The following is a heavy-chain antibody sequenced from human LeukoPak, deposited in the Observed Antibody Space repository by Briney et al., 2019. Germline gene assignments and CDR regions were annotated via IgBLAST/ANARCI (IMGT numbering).Heavy chain of an antibody. CDR2: IYSGGST. D-gene: IGHD1-26*01. CDR1: GFTVSSNY. Sequence: GGSLRLSCAASGFTVSSNYMSWVRQAPGKGLEWVSVIYSGGSTYYADSVKGRFTISRDNSKNTLYLQMNSLRAEDTAVYYCVRVRPRVGAEYYFDYWGQGTLVTVSS. CDR3: VRVRPRVGAEYYFDY. J-gene: IGHJ4*02. V-gene: IGHV3-53*01.